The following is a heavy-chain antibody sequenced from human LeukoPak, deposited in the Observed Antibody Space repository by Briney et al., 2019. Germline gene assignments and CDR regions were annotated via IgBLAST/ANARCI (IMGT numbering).Heavy chain of an antibody. CDR1: GFTFSTYN. J-gene: IGHJ4*02. CDR2: ISSSSRYI. Sequence: GGSLRLSCAVSGFTFSTYNMNWVRQAPGKGLEWVSSISSSSRYIYYADSVKGRLTISRDNSKSTLYLQMNSLRAEDSAVYYCAKSYLWFGELSHFDYWGQGTLVTVSS. CDR3: AKSYLWFGELSHFDY. V-gene: IGHV3-21*01. D-gene: IGHD3-10*01.